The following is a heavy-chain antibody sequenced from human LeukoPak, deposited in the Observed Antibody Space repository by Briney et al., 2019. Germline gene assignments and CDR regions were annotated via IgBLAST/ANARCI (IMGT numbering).Heavy chain of an antibody. J-gene: IGHJ6*02. D-gene: IGHD3-22*01. Sequence: GGSLRLSCAASGFTFSSYSVNWVRQAPGKGLEWVSSISSSSYIYYADSVKGRFTISRDNAKNSLYLQMNSLRAEDTAVYYCARVSDSSGYVYYYGMDVWGQGTTVTVSS. CDR1: GFTFSSYS. CDR2: ISSSSYI. CDR3: ARVSDSSGYVYYYGMDV. V-gene: IGHV3-21*01.